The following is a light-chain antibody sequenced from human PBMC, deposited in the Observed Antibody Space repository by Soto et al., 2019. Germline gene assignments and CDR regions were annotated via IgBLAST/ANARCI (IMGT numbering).Light chain of an antibody. CDR3: CSYAGSPV. J-gene: IGLJ2*01. Sequence: QSALTQPRSVSGSPGQSVTISCTGTSSDVGGYNYVSWYQQHPDKAPKLMIYDVSKRPSGVPDRFSDSKSGNTASLTISGLQAEDEADYYCCSYAGSPVFGGGTKVTVL. CDR1: SSDVGGYNY. CDR2: DVS. V-gene: IGLV2-11*01.